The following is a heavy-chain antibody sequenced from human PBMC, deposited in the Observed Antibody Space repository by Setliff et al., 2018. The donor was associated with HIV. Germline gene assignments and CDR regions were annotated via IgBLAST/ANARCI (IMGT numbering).Heavy chain of an antibody. J-gene: IGHJ6*03. CDR2: MNPNSGNT. CDR1: GYTFSSYD. Sequence: GASVKVSCKASGYTFSSYDINWVRQATGRGLEWMGWMNPNSGNTGYAQKFQGRVTMTRDTSISTAYMELNDLKFEDTAVYYCARARRDSYDRGRRNHYYIDVWGKGTTVTVS. D-gene: IGHD3-22*01. CDR3: ARARRDSYDRGRRNHYYIDV. V-gene: IGHV1-8*02.